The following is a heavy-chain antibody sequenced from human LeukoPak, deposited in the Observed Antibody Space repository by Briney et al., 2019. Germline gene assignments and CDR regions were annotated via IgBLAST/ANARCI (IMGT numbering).Heavy chain of an antibody. V-gene: IGHV1-2*02. CDR1: GYTFTGYY. J-gene: IGHJ4*02. CDR3: ARVGATGTTSPFDY. CDR2: INPNSGGT. Sequence: ASVKVSCKASGYTFTGYYIHWVRQAPGQGLEWMGWINPNSGGTNYAQKFQGRVTMTRDTSISTAYMELSRLRPDDTAVYYCARVGATGTTSPFDYWGQGTLVTVSS. D-gene: IGHD1-1*01.